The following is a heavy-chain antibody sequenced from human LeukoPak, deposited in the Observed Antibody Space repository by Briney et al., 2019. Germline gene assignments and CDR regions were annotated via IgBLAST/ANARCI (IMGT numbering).Heavy chain of an antibody. CDR1: GGSINSYY. CDR3: ARHVVQHDY. CDR2: MYYSGST. D-gene: IGHD1-1*01. J-gene: IGHJ4*02. V-gene: IGHV4-59*08. Sequence: SETLSLTCTVSGGSINSYYWSWIRQPPGKGLEWIGCMYYSGSTNYNPSLKSRVTMSVDTSKNQFSLKLRSVTAADTAVYYCARHVVQHDYWGQGTLVTVSS.